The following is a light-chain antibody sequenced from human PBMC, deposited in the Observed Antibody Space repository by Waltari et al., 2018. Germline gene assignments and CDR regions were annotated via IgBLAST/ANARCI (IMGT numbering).Light chain of an antibody. Sequence: SALTQPASVSASPGPSITISCTGTSSDVGGSNYVSWYQQHPGKAPRLMIYEVSNRPSGVSKRFAGSKSGNTASLTISGLQAEDEADYYCSSYTSSSSYVFGTGTKVTVL. CDR1: SSDVGGSNY. CDR3: SSYTSSSSYV. CDR2: EVS. V-gene: IGLV2-14*01. J-gene: IGLJ1*01.